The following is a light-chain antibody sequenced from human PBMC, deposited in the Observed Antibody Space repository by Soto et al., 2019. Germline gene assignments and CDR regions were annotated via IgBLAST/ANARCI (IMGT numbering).Light chain of an antibody. CDR3: QQYNSLSSVS. CDR2: AAS. V-gene: IGKV3-15*01. Sequence: EIVMTQSPGTLSVSPGERATLSCRASQGVGSNLAWYQQRPGQAPRLLIYAASTRATDIPARFTGRGSGTEFTLTITSLQPDDSATYYCQQYNSLSSVSFGGGTKVEI. J-gene: IGKJ4*01. CDR1: QGVGSN.